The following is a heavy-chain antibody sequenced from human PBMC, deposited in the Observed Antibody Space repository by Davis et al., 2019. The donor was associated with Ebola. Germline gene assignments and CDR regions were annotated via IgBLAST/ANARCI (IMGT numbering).Heavy chain of an antibody. J-gene: IGHJ4*02. CDR2: IKQDGSEK. Sequence: GESLKISCAASGFTFSSYWMSWVRQAPGRGLEWVANIKQDGSEKYYVDSVKGRFTISRDNAKNSLYLQMNSLRAEDTAVYYCARKRAFDYWGQGTLVTVSS. CDR3: ARKRAFDY. V-gene: IGHV3-7*01. CDR1: GFTFSSYW. D-gene: IGHD6-25*01.